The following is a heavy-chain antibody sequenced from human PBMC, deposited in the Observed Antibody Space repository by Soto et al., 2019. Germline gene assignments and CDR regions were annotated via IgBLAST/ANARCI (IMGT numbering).Heavy chain of an antibody. CDR3: ARDRAYANNWFDP. CDR1: GGTFSSYA. CDR2: ISPIFGTA. V-gene: IGHV1-69*01. J-gene: IGHJ5*02. D-gene: IGHD2-2*01. Sequence: QVQLVQSGAEVKKPGSSVKVSCKASGGTFSSYAISWVRQAPGQGLEWMGGISPIFGTANYAQKFQGRVTITADESTRTAYMELSSLRSEDTAVYYCARDRAYANNWFDPWGQGTLVTVSS.